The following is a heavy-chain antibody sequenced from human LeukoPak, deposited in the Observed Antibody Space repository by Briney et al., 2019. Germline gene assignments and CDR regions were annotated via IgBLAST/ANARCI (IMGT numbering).Heavy chain of an antibody. D-gene: IGHD1-26*01. V-gene: IGHV3-23*01. Sequence: GGSLRLSCTASGFTFGDYAMSWVRQAPGKGLEWVSSITSSGTTNYADSVKDRFVISRDNSKDTLFLQMNSLRVEDTAVYYCANSGSYSIYWGQGTLVTVSS. J-gene: IGHJ4*02. CDR3: ANSGSYSIY. CDR2: ITSSGTT. CDR1: GFTFGDYA.